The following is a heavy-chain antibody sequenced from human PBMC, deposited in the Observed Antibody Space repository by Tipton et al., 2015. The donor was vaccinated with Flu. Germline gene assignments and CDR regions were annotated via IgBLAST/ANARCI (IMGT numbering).Heavy chain of an antibody. V-gene: IGHV4-59*01. CDR3: ARYGTYDGSRYFQH. CDR1: GGSISSYY. D-gene: IGHD1-26*01. CDR2: IYYSGST. Sequence: GLVKPSETLSLTCTVSGGSISSYYWSWIRQPPGKGLEWIGYIYYSGSTNYNPSLKSRVTISVDTSKNQFSLKLSSVTAADTAVYYCARYGTYDGSRYFQHWGQGTLVTVSS. J-gene: IGHJ1*01.